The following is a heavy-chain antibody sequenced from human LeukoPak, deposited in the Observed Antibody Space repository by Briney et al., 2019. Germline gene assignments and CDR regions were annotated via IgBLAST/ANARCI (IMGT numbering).Heavy chain of an antibody. V-gene: IGHV4-34*01. CDR1: GGSISSYY. J-gene: IGHJ5*02. CDR3: ARSDQEQYDP. Sequence: SETLSLTCTVSGGSISSYYWSWIRQPPGKGLEWIGEINHSGSTNYNPSLKSRVTISVDTSKNQFSLKLSSVTAADTAVYYCARSDQEQYDPWGQGTLVTVSS. D-gene: IGHD6-19*01. CDR2: INHSGST.